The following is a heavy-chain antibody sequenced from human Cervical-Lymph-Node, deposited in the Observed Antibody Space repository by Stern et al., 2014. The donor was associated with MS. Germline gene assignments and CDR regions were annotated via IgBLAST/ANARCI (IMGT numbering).Heavy chain of an antibody. CDR1: GFTFSSYS. Sequence: EVQLVDSGGGLVKPGGSLRLSCAASGFTFSSYSMNWVRQAPGKGLEWVSSISSSSSYIYYADSVKGRFTISRDNAKNSLYLQMNSLRAEDTAVYYCARDRSSGSYFDYWGQGTLVTVSS. CDR2: ISSSSSYI. CDR3: ARDRSSGSYFDY. D-gene: IGHD6-19*01. J-gene: IGHJ4*02. V-gene: IGHV3-21*01.